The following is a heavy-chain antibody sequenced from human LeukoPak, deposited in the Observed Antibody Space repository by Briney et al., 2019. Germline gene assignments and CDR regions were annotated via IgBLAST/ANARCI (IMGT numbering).Heavy chain of an antibody. V-gene: IGHV3-9*01. D-gene: IGHD4-23*01. CDR3: AKDLAYGGNSGAFDI. CDR2: VSWNRGSI. Sequence: PGRSLRLSCAASRFTFDDYAMHWVRQAPAKGLEGVSGVSWNRGSIGYADSVKGRFTISRDNAKNSLYLQMNSLRAEDTALYYCAKDLAYGGNSGAFDIWGQGTMVTVSS. J-gene: IGHJ3*02. CDR1: RFTFDDYA.